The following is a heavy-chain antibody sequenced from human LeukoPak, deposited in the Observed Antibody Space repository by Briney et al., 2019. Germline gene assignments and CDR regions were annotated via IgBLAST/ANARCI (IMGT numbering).Heavy chain of an antibody. Sequence: PGRSLRLSCAGSGFTVSSSYMSRVRQAPGKGLEWVSVLYSGGSIFYADSVKGRFTISRDISKNMLYLQMNSLRADDTAVYYCARGAISSWYEDWGQGTLVTVSS. CDR3: ARGAISSWYED. D-gene: IGHD6-13*01. V-gene: IGHV3-66*01. CDR1: GFTVSSSY. J-gene: IGHJ4*02. CDR2: LYSGGSI.